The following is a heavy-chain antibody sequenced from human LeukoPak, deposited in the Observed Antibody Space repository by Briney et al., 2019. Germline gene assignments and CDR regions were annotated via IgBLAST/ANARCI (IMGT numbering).Heavy chain of an antibody. CDR2: IYYSGST. CDR1: GGSISTSTYY. J-gene: IGHJ4*02. CDR3: ARGGYDYVWGSYRYGFWFDY. Sequence: PSETLSLTCTVSGGSISTSTYYWGWIRQPPGKGLEWTASIYYSGSTYYNPSLKSRVTISVDTSKNQFSLKLSSVTAADTAVYYCARGGYDYVWGSYRYGFWFDYWGQGTLVTVSS. D-gene: IGHD3-16*02. V-gene: IGHV4-39*07.